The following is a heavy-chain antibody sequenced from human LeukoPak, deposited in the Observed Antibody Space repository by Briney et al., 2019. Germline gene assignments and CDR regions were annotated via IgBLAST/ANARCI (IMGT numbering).Heavy chain of an antibody. Sequence: GGSLRLSCAASGFTFSSYAMSWVRQAPGKGLEWVSAISGSGSTIYYADSVKGRFTISRDNAKNSLYLQMNSLRAEDTAVYYCARAKGLLWFGEGYYGMDVWGKGTTVTVSS. J-gene: IGHJ6*04. CDR2: ISGSGSTI. CDR3: ARAKGLLWFGEGYYGMDV. V-gene: IGHV3-23*01. D-gene: IGHD3-10*01. CDR1: GFTFSSYA.